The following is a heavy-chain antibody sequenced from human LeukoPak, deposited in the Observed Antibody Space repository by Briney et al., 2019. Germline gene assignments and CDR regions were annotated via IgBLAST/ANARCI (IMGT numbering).Heavy chain of an antibody. CDR3: ARQGGSSSPYYYYYMDV. V-gene: IGHV4-38-2*01. CDR2: IYRSGST. CDR1: GYSISSGYY. Sequence: SETLSLTCAVSGYSISSGYYWGWFRQPPGKGLEWIGTIYRSGSTYSNPSLKSRLTISVDTSKNQFSLKLNSLTAAVTAVYYCARQGGSSSPYYYYYMDVWGKGTTVTVPS. J-gene: IGHJ6*03. D-gene: IGHD6-13*01.